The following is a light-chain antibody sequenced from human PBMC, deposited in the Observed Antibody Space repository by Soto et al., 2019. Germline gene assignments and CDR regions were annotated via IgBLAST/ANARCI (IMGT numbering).Light chain of an antibody. J-gene: IGKJ1*01. V-gene: IGKV1-27*01. Sequence: DIQITHSPASLSASVGDRVTITCRASQGISNYLAWYQQKPGKVPKLLIYAASTVQSGVPSRFSGSGSGTDFTLTISSLQPEDVATYYCQKYNSALLTFGQGTKVDIK. CDR2: AAS. CDR1: QGISNY. CDR3: QKYNSALLT.